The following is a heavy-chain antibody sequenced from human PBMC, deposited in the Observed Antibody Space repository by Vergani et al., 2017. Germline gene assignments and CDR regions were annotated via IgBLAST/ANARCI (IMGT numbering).Heavy chain of an antibody. CDR3: ARADLWFGELLWFDP. Sequence: QVQLQESGPGLVKPSETLSLTCTVSGGSISSYYWSWIRQPPGKGLEWIGYIYYSGSTNYNPSLKSRVTISVDTSKNQFSLKLSSVTAAATAVYYCARADLWFGELLWFDPWGQGTLVTVSS. D-gene: IGHD3-10*01. CDR2: IYYSGST. CDR1: GGSISSYY. V-gene: IGHV4-59*01. J-gene: IGHJ5*02.